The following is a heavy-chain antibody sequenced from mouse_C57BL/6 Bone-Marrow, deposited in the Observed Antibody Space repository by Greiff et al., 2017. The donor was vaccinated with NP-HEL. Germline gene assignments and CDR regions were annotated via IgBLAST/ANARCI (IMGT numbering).Heavy chain of an antibody. J-gene: IGHJ3*01. CDR1: GYTFTSYW. Sequence: HVQLQQSGAELVKPGASVKMSCKASGYTFTSYWITWVKQRPGQGLEWIGDIYPGSGSTNYNEKFKSKATLTVDTSSSTAYMQLSSLTSEDSAVYYCARGRYDYDAAWFAYWGQGTLVTVSA. V-gene: IGHV1-55*01. D-gene: IGHD2-4*01. CDR3: ARGRYDYDAAWFAY. CDR2: IYPGSGST.